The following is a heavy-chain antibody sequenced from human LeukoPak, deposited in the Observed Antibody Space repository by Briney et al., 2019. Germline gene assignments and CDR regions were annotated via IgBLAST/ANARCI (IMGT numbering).Heavy chain of an antibody. Sequence: SETLSLTCTVSGGSISSYYWSWIRQPPGKGLECIAYIYSSATTNYTPSLKSRVTISVDTSKNQFSLKLSSVTAADTAVYYCARGVYIAAAQYGYWGQGTLVTVSS. CDR3: ARGVYIAAAQYGY. CDR2: IYSSATT. J-gene: IGHJ4*02. D-gene: IGHD6-13*01. CDR1: GGSISSYY. V-gene: IGHV4-59*01.